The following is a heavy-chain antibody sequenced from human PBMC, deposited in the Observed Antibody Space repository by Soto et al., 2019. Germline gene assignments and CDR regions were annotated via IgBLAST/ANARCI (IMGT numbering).Heavy chain of an antibody. CDR1: GFRFSDFY. Sequence: PVGSLRLSCAASGFRFSDFYMDWVRQAPGKGLEWVGRSRNKNNNFSTQYAASVEGRFTISRHDSQNILFLQMSSLTVEDTAIYYCALNYYGLDVLGQGATVTVSS. CDR2: SRNKNNNFST. V-gene: IGHV3-72*01. J-gene: IGHJ6*02. CDR3: ALNYYGLDV.